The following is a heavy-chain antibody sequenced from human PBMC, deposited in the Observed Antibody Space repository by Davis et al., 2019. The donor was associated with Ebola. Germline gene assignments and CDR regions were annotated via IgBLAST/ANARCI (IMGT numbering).Heavy chain of an antibody. CDR3: AAADIVVVVDGTSYPHAFDT. D-gene: IGHD2-15*01. V-gene: IGHV3-21*01. J-gene: IGHJ3*02. CDR1: GFSFSSYN. Sequence: GESLKISCAASGFSFSSYNMNWVRQAPGKGLEWVSSISSTSTYIYYADSMKGRFTISRDNAKNALFLQMNSLRAEDTAVYYCAAADIVVVVDGTSYPHAFDTWGQGTVVTVSS. CDR2: ISSTSTYI.